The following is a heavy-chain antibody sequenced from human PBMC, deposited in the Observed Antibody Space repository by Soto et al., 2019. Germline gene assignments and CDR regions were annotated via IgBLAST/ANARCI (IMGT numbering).Heavy chain of an antibody. V-gene: IGHV3-30-3*01. CDR2: ISYDGDNK. Sequence: GGSLRLSCAASGFTFSDYAMHWVRQAPGKGLEWVAVISYDGDNKYYAESVKGRFTISRDNSWSTVYLQMNSLRVEDTAVYYCTRERRDQWLVEGHWGQGTLVTVSS. J-gene: IGHJ4*02. CDR3: TRERRDQWLVEGH. D-gene: IGHD6-19*01. CDR1: GFTFSDYA.